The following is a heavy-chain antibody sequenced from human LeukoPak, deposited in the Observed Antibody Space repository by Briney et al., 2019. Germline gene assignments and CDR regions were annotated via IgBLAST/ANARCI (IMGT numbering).Heavy chain of an antibody. Sequence: PGGSLRLSCAASGFTVGSGRRMSWVRQAPGEGLEWISTIYSDDATNYGDSVKGRFTISRDNSRNTLDLQMNSLRAEDTAVYYCAKDVIAVVFDAFDIWGQGTMVTVSS. V-gene: IGHV3-53*01. D-gene: IGHD2-15*01. J-gene: IGHJ3*02. CDR1: GFTVGSGR. CDR3: AKDVIAVVFDAFDI. CDR2: IYSDDAT.